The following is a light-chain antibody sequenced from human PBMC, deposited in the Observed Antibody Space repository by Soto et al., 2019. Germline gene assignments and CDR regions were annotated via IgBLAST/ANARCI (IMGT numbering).Light chain of an antibody. V-gene: IGKV1-33*01. CDR2: GAS. J-gene: IGKJ5*01. CDR1: HDISNH. CDR3: KHYIIPPPVT. Sequence: DIQMTQSPSSLSASIGDRVTITCQASHDISNHLNWYQHKPGKAPKLLIYGASTLETGVPSRFSGSGSGTDFTFAISNFHSEDVETYYCKHYIIPPPVTFGKGTR.